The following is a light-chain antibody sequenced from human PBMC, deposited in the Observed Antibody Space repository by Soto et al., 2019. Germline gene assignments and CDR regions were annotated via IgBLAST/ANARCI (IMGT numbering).Light chain of an antibody. Sequence: DIQMTQSPSTLSASVGDRVTITCRASQSISSWLAWYQQKPGKAPKVLIYKASSLESGVPSRFSGSGSGTEFTLTVSSLQPDDFATYFCQQIYSAPLTFGGGTKVDIK. CDR3: QQIYSAPLT. V-gene: IGKV1-5*03. CDR2: KAS. CDR1: QSISSW. J-gene: IGKJ4*01.